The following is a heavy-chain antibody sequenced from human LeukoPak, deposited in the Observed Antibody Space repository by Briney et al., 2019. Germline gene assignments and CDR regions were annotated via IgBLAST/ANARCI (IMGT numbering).Heavy chain of an antibody. CDR1: GFTFGSYS. V-gene: IGHV3-21*01. CDR2: IDSNSNFM. D-gene: IGHD1-26*01. Sequence: GGSLRLSCAASGFTFGSYSMTWVRQAPGKGLEWVSLIDSNSNFMNYADSVKGRFTISRDNAKKSLYLEMNSLRAEDTAIYYCVTSGSYYGSYDYWGQGTLVTVSS. J-gene: IGHJ4*02. CDR3: VTSGSYYGSYDY.